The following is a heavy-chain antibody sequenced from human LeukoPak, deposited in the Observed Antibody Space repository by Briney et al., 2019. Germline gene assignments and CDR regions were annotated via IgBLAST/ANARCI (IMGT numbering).Heavy chain of an antibody. J-gene: IGHJ4*02. CDR1: GGSISSYY. CDR2: IYYSGST. V-gene: IGHV4-59*01. Sequence: PSETLSLTCTVSGGSISSYYWSWIRQPPGKGLEWIGYIYYSGSTNYNPSLKSRVTISVDTSKNQFSLKLSSVTAADTAVYYCARELLWFGEYYFDYWGQGTLVTVSS. D-gene: IGHD3-10*01. CDR3: ARELLWFGEYYFDY.